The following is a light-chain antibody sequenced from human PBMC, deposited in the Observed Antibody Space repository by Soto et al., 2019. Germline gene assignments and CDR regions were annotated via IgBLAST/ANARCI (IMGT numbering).Light chain of an antibody. CDR3: QQYGSSGT. V-gene: IGKV3-20*01. Sequence: EIVLTQSPGTLSLSPGERATLSCRASQSVSNNYVAWYQQQPVQAPRLLIYGASNRATGIPDRFSGSGSGTDFTLTISRLEPEDFAVYYCQQYGSSGTFGQGTKVDIK. CDR1: QSVSNNY. J-gene: IGKJ1*01. CDR2: GAS.